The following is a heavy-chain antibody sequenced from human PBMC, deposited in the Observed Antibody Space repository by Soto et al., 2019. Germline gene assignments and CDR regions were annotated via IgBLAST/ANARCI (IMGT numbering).Heavy chain of an antibody. CDR1: GFTFSSYE. D-gene: IGHD6-19*01. V-gene: IGHV3-48*03. CDR3: AREMGIAVACFDY. J-gene: IGHJ4*02. Sequence: PGGSLRLSCAASGFTFSSYEMNWVRQAPGKGLEWVSYISSSGSTIYYAGSVKGRFTISRDNAKNSLYLQMNSLRAEDTAVYYCAREMGIAVACFDYWGQGTLVTVSS. CDR2: ISSSGSTI.